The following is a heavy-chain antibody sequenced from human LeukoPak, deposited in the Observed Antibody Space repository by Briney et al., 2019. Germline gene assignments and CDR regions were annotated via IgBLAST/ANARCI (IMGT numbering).Heavy chain of an antibody. J-gene: IGHJ4*02. V-gene: IGHV5-51*01. CDR2: IYPGDSDT. D-gene: IGHD2/OR15-2a*01. CDR1: GYPFTNYW. Sequence: GESLKISCRSSGYPFTNYWIGWVRQMPGKGLEWMGIIYPGDSDTKYSPSFQGQVTFSADRSISTASLQWSSLKASDTAMYYCARLSSAGYYYLDYWGQGTLVTVSS. CDR3: ARLSSAGYYYLDY.